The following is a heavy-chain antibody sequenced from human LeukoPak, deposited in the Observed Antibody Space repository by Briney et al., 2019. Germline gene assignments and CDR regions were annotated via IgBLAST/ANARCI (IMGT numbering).Heavy chain of an antibody. D-gene: IGHD6-13*01. CDR1: GYNFTNYW. Sequence: GESLKISCKGSGYNFTNYWIAWVRQMPGKGLEWMGIIYPGDSDTRYTPSFQGQVTISADKSSSTAYLQWSSLKASDTAMYYCARHKPAATDYWGQGTLITVSS. CDR2: IYPGDSDT. V-gene: IGHV5-51*01. CDR3: ARHKPAATDY. J-gene: IGHJ4*02.